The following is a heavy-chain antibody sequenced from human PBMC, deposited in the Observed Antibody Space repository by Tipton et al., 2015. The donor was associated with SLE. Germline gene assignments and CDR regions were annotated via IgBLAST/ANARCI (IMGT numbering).Heavy chain of an antibody. CDR1: GGSITNYH. J-gene: IGHJ4*02. V-gene: IGHV4-59*12. D-gene: IGHD4-17*01. Sequence: LRLSCTVSGGSITNYHWSWVRQPPGKGLEWIGYIYYTGTTNYNPSLKSRVTISVDTSKNQFSLKLRSVTAADTAVYYCARGPSMVTTLGPFDYWGQGTLVTVSS. CDR2: IYYTGTT. CDR3: ARGPSMVTTLGPFDY.